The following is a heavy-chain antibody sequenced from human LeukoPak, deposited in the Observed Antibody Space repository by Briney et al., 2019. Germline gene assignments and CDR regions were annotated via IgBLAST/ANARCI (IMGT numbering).Heavy chain of an antibody. Sequence: SETLSLTCTVSGVSISSYYWSWVRQPAGKGLEWIGRIYSSGDTNYNPSLKSRVSMSVDTSRNQFSLKLNSVTAADTAVYYCARESVGYCSGGSCPYYFDYWGQGTLVTVSS. CDR1: GVSISSYY. D-gene: IGHD2-15*01. CDR2: IYSSGDT. CDR3: ARESVGYCSGGSCPYYFDY. V-gene: IGHV4-4*07. J-gene: IGHJ4*02.